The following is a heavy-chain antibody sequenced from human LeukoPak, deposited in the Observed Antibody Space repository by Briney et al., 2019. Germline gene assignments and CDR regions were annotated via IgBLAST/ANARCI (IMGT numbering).Heavy chain of an antibody. V-gene: IGHV3-30*18. CDR1: GFTFNNYG. CDR3: AKGPLRGTAAAIDY. D-gene: IGHD2-2*01. J-gene: IGHJ4*02. Sequence: GGSLRLPCAASGFTFNNYGMHWVRQAPGKGLEWVAVISYDGRNIHYPDSVKGRFTISRDISTDTLWLQMDSLRTEDTAVYYCAKGPLRGTAAAIDYWGQGTLVTVSS. CDR2: ISYDGRNI.